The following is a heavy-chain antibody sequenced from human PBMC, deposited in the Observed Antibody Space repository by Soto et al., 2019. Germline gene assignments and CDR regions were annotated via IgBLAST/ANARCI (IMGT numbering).Heavy chain of an antibody. CDR2: TRAYNGNT. D-gene: IGHD3-16*02. V-gene: IGHV1-18*01. Sequence: QSXXXGREWMGWTRAYNGNTNYEQKLQGRVTMTTDTSTSTAYMELRSLRYDDTAVYYCARDMEKVTFGGVIVPLGYWGQGTLVTVSS. J-gene: IGHJ4*02. CDR3: ARDMEKVTFGGVIVPLGY.